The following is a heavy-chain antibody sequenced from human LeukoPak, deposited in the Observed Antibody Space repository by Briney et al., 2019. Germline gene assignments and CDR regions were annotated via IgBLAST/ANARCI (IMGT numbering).Heavy chain of an antibody. J-gene: IGHJ4*02. CDR1: GGSISSYY. Sequence: SETLSLTCAVSGGSISSYYWNWIRQPPGKGLEWIGYIYYSGSTNYNPSLKSRVTISVDTSKNQFSLKLSSVTAADTAVYYCAGVRTGTTSYDYWGQGTLVTVSS. D-gene: IGHD1-1*01. CDR3: AGVRTGTTSYDY. CDR2: IYYSGST. V-gene: IGHV4-59*01.